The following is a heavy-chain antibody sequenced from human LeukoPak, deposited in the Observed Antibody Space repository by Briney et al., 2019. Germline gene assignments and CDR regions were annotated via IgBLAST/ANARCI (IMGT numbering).Heavy chain of an antibody. CDR1: GYSFTSYW. Sequence: GESLKISCKGSGYSFTSYWIGWVRQMPGKGLEWMGIIYPGDSGTRYSPSFQGQVTISADKSISTAYLQWSSLKASDTAMYYCARSPDYGDYENRFDYWGQGTLVTVSS. V-gene: IGHV5-51*01. J-gene: IGHJ4*02. CDR2: IYPGDSGT. CDR3: ARSPDYGDYENRFDY. D-gene: IGHD4-17*01.